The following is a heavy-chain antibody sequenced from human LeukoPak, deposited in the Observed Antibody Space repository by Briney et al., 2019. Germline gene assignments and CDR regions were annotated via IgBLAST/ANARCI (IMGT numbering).Heavy chain of an antibody. D-gene: IGHD5-18*01. Sequence: GGSLRLSCAASGFTFSSYSMSWVRQAPGMGLESVSSISGSSSYIYYADSVKGRFTISRDNAKNSLYLQMNSLRAEDTAVYYCARAPSAMVRDYFDDWGQGTLVTVSS. V-gene: IGHV3-21*01. J-gene: IGHJ4*02. CDR1: GFTFSSYS. CDR2: ISGSSSYI. CDR3: ARAPSAMVRDYFDD.